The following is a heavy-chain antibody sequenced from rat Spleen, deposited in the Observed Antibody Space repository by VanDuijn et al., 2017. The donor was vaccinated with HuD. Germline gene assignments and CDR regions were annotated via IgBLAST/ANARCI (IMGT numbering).Heavy chain of an antibody. D-gene: IGHD1-11*01. CDR3: TRGYYFDC. CDR2: ISPSGVNT. Sequence: EVQLVESGGGLEQPGRSLKLSCEVSGFSFSNYDMAWVRQAPTKGLEWVASISPSGVNTYYPDSVRGRFTISRDNAKSTLYLQMDSLRSEDTATYYCTRGYYFDCWGRGVMVTVSS. V-gene: IGHV5-25*01. J-gene: IGHJ2*01. CDR1: GFSFSNYD.